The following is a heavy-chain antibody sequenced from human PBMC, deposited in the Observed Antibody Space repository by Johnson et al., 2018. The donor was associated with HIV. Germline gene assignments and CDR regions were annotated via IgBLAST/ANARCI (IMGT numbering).Heavy chain of an antibody. CDR3: ARDRFGDSDAFDI. V-gene: IGHV3-11*04. Sequence: VQLVESGGGLVKPGGSLRLSCAASGFTFSDYDMSWIRQAPGKGLEWVSFISSSGSTIYYAASVKGRFTISRDNAKNSLYLQLNSLRADDTAVYFCARDRFGDSDAFDIWGQGTMVTVSS. J-gene: IGHJ3*02. CDR1: GFTFSDYD. CDR2: ISSSGSTI. D-gene: IGHD4-17*01.